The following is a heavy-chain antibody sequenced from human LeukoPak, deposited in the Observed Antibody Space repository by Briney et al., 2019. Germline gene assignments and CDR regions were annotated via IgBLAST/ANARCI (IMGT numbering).Heavy chain of an antibody. CDR2: IYSGGSR. D-gene: IGHD2-21*02. CDR3: ARYKTAGDYFDY. CDR1: GFTVSSNY. Sequence: GGSLRLSCATSGFTVSSNYMSWVRQAPGKGLEWVSIIYSGGSRYYADSVKGRFTISRDNSKNTLYLQMNTLRAEDTAVYYCARYKTAGDYFDYWGQGTLVTVSS. V-gene: IGHV3-53*01. J-gene: IGHJ4*02.